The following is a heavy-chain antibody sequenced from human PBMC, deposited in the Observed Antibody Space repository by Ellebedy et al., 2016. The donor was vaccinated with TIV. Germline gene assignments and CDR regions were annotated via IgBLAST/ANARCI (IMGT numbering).Heavy chain of an antibody. CDR2: IYYSGST. J-gene: IGHJ6*02. D-gene: IGHD5-12*01. Sequence: SETLSLTCTVSGGSISSYYWSWIRQPAGKGLEWIGSIYYSGSTYYNPSLKSRVTISVDTSKNQFSLKLSSVTAADTAVYYCARVVRGYSGYPYGMDVWGQGTTVTVSS. CDR3: ARVVRGYSGYPYGMDV. V-gene: IGHV4-4*07. CDR1: GGSISSYY.